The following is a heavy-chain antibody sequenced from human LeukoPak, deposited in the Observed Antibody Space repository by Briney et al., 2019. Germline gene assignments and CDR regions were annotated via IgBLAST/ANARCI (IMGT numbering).Heavy chain of an antibody. CDR3: AKDPAAAGTAYYFDY. V-gene: IGHV3-23*01. J-gene: IGHJ4*02. Sequence: GGSLRLSCVASGFTFNNYAMSWVRQAPGKGLEWVSDISGSGGSTYYADSVKGRFTISRDNSRNTVYLQMNRLRAEDTALYYCAKDPAAAGTAYYFDYWGQGTLVTVSS. CDR2: ISGSGGST. D-gene: IGHD6-13*01. CDR1: GFTFNNYA.